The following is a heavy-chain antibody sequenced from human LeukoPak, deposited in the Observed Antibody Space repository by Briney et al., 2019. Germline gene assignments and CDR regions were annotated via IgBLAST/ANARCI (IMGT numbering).Heavy chain of an antibody. Sequence: GGSLRLSCAASGFAFSRHGIHWVRQAPGKGLEWVAFIPYDGSNKFYADSVKGRFTISRDNSKNTLYLQMNSLRAEDTAVYYCASGYSSSWYSSSYYYYYMDVWGKGTTVTVSS. J-gene: IGHJ6*03. CDR3: ASGYSSSWYSSSYYYYYMDV. CDR1: GFAFSRHG. V-gene: IGHV3-30*02. D-gene: IGHD6-13*01. CDR2: IPYDGSNK.